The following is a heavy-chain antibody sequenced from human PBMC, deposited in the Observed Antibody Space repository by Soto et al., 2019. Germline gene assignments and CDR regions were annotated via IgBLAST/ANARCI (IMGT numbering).Heavy chain of an antibody. Sequence: QLQLQESGPGLVKPSETLSLTCTVSGASIDRRNYYWDWIRQHPGKGLEWIGTTYYNGNAYYNPSLKCRVTMSVDTSKNQFSLKLISVTAADTAVYYCARHFVAVVIKGWGYWGQGTLVTVSS. J-gene: IGHJ4*02. D-gene: IGHD3-22*01. V-gene: IGHV4-39*01. CDR2: TYYNGNA. CDR1: GASIDRRNYY. CDR3: ARHFVAVVIKGWGY.